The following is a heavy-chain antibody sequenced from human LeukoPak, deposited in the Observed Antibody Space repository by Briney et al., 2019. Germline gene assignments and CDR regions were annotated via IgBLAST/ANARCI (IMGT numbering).Heavy chain of an antibody. Sequence: PSETLSLTCTVSGGSISSYYWSWIRQPPGKGLEWIGYIYYSGSINYNPSLKSRVTISVDTSKNQFSLKLSSVTAADTAMYYCARAVAGTTFDYWGQGTLVTVSS. CDR3: ARAVAGTTFDY. V-gene: IGHV4-59*01. D-gene: IGHD6-19*01. CDR2: IYYSGSI. CDR1: GGSISSYY. J-gene: IGHJ4*02.